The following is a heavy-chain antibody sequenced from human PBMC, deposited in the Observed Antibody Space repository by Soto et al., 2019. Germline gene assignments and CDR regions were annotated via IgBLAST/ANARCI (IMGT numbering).Heavy chain of an antibody. Sequence: PGGSLRLSCAASGFNYSTYGMDWVRQVAGKGLEWVSVISNDGSNKFYADSVKGRFTISRDNSKNILYLQMNSLRAEDTAVYYCVQLKRGAPVSYFDHWGHGTLVTVSS. D-gene: IGHD1-26*01. CDR3: VQLKRGAPVSYFDH. J-gene: IGHJ4*01. CDR2: ISNDGSNK. V-gene: IGHV3-30*18. CDR1: GFNYSTYG.